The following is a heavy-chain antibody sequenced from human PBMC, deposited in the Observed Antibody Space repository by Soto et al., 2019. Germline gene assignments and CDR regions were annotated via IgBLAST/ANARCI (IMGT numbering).Heavy chain of an antibody. D-gene: IGHD3-22*01. CDR1: GYSFTSYW. CDR3: ARLYYYDSSGYFHNWFDP. CDR2: IYPGDSDT. V-gene: IGHV5-51*01. Sequence: GESLKISCKGSGYSFTSYWIGWVRQMPGKGLEWMGIIYPGDSDTRYSPSFQGQATISADKSISTAYLQWSSLKASDTAMYYCARLYYYDSSGYFHNWFDPWGQGTLVTVSS. J-gene: IGHJ5*02.